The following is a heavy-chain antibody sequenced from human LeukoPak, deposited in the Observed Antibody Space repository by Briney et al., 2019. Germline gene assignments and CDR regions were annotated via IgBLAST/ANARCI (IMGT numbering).Heavy chain of an antibody. CDR1: GYTFTGYY. Sequence: EASVKVSCKASGYTFTGYYIHWVRQAPGQGLECVGWINPNSGGTNYAQKFQGRVTMTRDTSISTAYMELSRLRPDDTAVYYCARGGSGSYFSWLDPWGQGTLVTVSS. CDR2: INPNSGGT. D-gene: IGHD3-10*01. V-gene: IGHV1-2*02. J-gene: IGHJ5*02. CDR3: ARGGSGSYFSWLDP.